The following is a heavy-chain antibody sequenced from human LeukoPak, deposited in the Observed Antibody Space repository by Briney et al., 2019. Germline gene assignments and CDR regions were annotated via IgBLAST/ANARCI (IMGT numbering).Heavy chain of an antibody. D-gene: IGHD3-22*01. CDR3: ARRTGSWAGYYDSSGLTPGRAFDI. J-gene: IGHJ3*02. V-gene: IGHV4-39*02. CDR1: GGSISSSGYY. CDR2: IDYSGTT. Sequence: SETLSLTCTVSGGSISSSGYYWGWIRQPPGQGLEWLGTIDYSGTTYHNPSLKSRVTISIDTSKNHFSLKLNSVTAADTAVYYCARRTGSWAGYYDSSGLTPGRAFDIWGQGTMVTVSS.